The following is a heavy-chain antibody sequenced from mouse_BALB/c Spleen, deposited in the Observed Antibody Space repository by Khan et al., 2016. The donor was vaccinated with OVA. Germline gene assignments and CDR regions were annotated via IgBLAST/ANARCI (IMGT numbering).Heavy chain of an antibody. V-gene: IGHV1-69*02. Sequence: QVQLQQPGAELVKPGAPVKLSCKASGYTFTSYWMNWVKQRPGRGLEWIGRIDPSDSETHYNQKFKDKATLTVDKSSSTAYIQLSSLTSEDSAVYYCARDKYGNYSYALDYWGQGTTVTVSS. CDR3: ARDKYGNYSYALDY. J-gene: IGHJ4*01. D-gene: IGHD2-10*02. CDR1: GYTFTSYW. CDR2: IDPSDSET.